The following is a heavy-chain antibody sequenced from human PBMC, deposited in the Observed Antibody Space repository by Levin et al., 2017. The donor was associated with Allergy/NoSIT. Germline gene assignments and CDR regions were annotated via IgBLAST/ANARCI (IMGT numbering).Heavy chain of an antibody. CDR3: ERLLYDHSGYYYFDY. Sequence: SETLSLTCTVSGGSITTTNYYWGWVRQPSGKGLEWIGSIYYSGGTYENPSFRSRLTTSVDTSKNQFSLRLSSVPAADTALYYCERLLYDHSGYYYFDYWGQGILVTVSA. CDR1: GGSITTTNYY. V-gene: IGHV4-39*01. D-gene: IGHD3-22*01. CDR2: IYYSGGT. J-gene: IGHJ4*02.